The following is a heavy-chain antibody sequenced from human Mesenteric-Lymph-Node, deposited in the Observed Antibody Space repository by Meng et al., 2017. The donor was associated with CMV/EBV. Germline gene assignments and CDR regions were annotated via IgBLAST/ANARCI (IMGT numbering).Heavy chain of an antibody. CDR2: RQQHGSEK. Sequence: GESLKISCAALGFPFSLYWMSWVRQAPGKGLEGVANRQQHGSEKYYVDSVKGRFTISRDNAKNSLYLQMNSLRAEDTAVYYCARDIFWSGYSPVDYWGQGTLVTVSS. V-gene: IGHV3-7*01. CDR1: GFPFSLYW. D-gene: IGHD3-3*01. J-gene: IGHJ4*02. CDR3: ARDIFWSGYSPVDY.